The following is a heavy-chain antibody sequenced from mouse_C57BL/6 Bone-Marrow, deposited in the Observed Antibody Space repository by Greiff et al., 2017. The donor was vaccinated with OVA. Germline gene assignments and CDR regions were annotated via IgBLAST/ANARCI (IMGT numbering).Heavy chain of an antibody. CDR3: ARSGAITTVVAPTFDY. Sequence: QVQLQQPGAELARPGSSVKMSCKASGYTFTSYWMHWVKQRPIQGLEWIGNIDPSDSETHYNQKFKDKATLTADKSSSTAYMKLSSLTSEDSAVYYCARSGAITTVVAPTFDYWDQGTTLTVSS. J-gene: IGHJ2*01. V-gene: IGHV1-52*01. D-gene: IGHD1-1*01. CDR1: GYTFTSYW. CDR2: IDPSDSET.